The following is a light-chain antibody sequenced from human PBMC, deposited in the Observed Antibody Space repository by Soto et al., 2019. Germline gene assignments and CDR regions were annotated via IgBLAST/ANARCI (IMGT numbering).Light chain of an antibody. CDR1: SGHSSYA. V-gene: IGLV4-69*01. J-gene: IGLJ2*01. CDR2: LNSDGSH. Sequence: QSVLTQSPSASASLGASVKLTCTLSSGHSSYAIAWHLQQPEKGPRYLMKLNSDGSHSKGDGIPDRFSGSSSGAERYLTISSLQSEDEADYYCQTWGTYVVFGGGTQLTVL. CDR3: QTWGTYVV.